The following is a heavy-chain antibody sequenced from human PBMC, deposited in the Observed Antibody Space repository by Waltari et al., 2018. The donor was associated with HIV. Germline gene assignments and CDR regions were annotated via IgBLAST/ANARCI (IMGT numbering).Heavy chain of an antibody. CDR1: GESFSGYY. CDR2: INHSGST. D-gene: IGHD6-19*01. Sequence: QVQLQQWGAGLLKPSETLSLTCAVYGESFSGYYWSWIRQSTGKGLEWIGEINHSGSTNYNPSLKSRVTVSVDTSKNQFSLKLSSVTAADTAVYYCARGSDRDNSGWVDQFDYWGQGTLVTVSS. J-gene: IGHJ4*02. CDR3: ARGSDRDNSGWVDQFDY. V-gene: IGHV4-34*01.